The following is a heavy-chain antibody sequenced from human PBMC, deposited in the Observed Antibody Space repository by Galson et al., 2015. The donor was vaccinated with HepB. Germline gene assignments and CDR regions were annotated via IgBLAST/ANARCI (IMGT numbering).Heavy chain of an antibody. Sequence: SVTVSCKASGYTFTGYYMHWVRQAPGQGPEWMGRINPNSGGTNYAQEFQGRVTMTRDTSISTAYMELSSLRSDDTAVYYCARVAVAGTDGGGFDYWGQGTLVTVSS. CDR2: INPNSGGT. CDR1: GYTFTGYY. V-gene: IGHV1-2*06. J-gene: IGHJ4*02. CDR3: ARVAVAGTDGGGFDY. D-gene: IGHD6-19*01.